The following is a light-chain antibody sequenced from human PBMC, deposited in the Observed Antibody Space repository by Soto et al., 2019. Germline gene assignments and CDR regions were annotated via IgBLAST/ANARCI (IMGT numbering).Light chain of an antibody. J-gene: IGKJ1*01. V-gene: IGKV2-28*01. CDR1: QSLLHSDGYTY. Sequence: DIVMTQSPLSLPVTPGEPASISCRSSQSLLHSDGYTYFDWYLQKPGQSPQLLIYLGSNRASGVPDRFSGSGLGTDFTLIFIKVEAEDVGVYYCMQALQTPWTFGQGTKVDIK. CDR3: MQALQTPWT. CDR2: LGS.